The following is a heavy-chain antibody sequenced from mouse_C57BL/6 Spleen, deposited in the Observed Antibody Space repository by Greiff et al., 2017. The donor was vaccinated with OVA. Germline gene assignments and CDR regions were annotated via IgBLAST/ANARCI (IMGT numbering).Heavy chain of an antibody. CDR1: GFTFTDYY. Sequence: EVHLVESGGGLVQPGGSLSLSCAASGFTFTDYYMSWVRQPPGKALEWLGFIRNKANGYITEYSASVTGRFTISRDNSQSILYLQMNALIAEDSATDYCARYTTTVVARYFDVWGTGTTVTVSS. D-gene: IGHD1-1*01. CDR2: IRNKANGYIT. V-gene: IGHV7-3*01. J-gene: IGHJ1*03. CDR3: ARYTTTVVARYFDV.